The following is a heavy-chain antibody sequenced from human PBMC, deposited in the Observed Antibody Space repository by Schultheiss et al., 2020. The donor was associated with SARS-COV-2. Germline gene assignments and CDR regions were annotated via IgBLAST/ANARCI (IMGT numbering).Heavy chain of an antibody. CDR1: GYTFTGYY. CDR2: INPNSGGT. CDR3: ARELVQLDYYYGMDV. V-gene: IGHV1-2*04. J-gene: IGHJ6*02. Sequence: ASVKVSCKASGYTFTGYYMHWVRQAPGQGLEWMGWINPNSGGTNYALKFQGWVTMTRDTSISTAYMELSRLRSDDTAVYYCARELVQLDYYYGMDVWGQGTTVTVSS. D-gene: IGHD1-1*01.